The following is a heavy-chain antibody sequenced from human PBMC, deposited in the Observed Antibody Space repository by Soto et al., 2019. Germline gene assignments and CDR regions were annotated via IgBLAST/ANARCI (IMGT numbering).Heavy chain of an antibody. CDR1: GGSISSGGYY. CDR2: IYYSGST. J-gene: IGHJ4*02. V-gene: IGHV4-31*03. D-gene: IGHD5-18*01. Sequence: SETLSLTCTVSGGSISSGGYYWSWIRQHPGKGLECIGYIYYSGSTYYNPSLKSRVTISVDTSENQFSLKLSSVTAADTAVYYCARSGYSYGPNPLLYWGQGTLVTVSS. CDR3: ARSGYSYGPNPLLY.